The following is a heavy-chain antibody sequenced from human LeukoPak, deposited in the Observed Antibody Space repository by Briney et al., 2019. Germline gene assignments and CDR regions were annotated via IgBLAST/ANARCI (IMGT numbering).Heavy chain of an antibody. V-gene: IGHV3-30*02. CDR3: ARDRYCSSTSCYTKGFYFDY. Sequence: PGGSLRLSCAASGFTFSSYGMHWVRQAPGKGLEWVAFIRYDGSNKYYADSVKGRFTISRDNSKNTLYLQMNSLRAEDTAVYYCARDRYCSSTSCYTKGFYFDYWGQGTLVTVSS. J-gene: IGHJ4*02. CDR1: GFTFSSYG. D-gene: IGHD2-2*02. CDR2: IRYDGSNK.